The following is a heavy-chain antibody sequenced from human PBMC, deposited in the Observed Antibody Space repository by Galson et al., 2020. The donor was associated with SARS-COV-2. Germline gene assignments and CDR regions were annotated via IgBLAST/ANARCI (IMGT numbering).Heavy chain of an antibody. Sequence: KIGESLKISCKGSGYSFTSFWIGWVRQMPGKGLEWMGIIYPGDSDTRYSPSFQGQVTISADKSISTAYLQWSSLKASDTAMYDCASAAGEWGTYYLDYCGQGTLVAVAS. CDR3: ASAAGEWGTYYLDY. CDR2: IYPGDSDT. D-gene: IGHD3-10*01. J-gene: IGHJ4*02. V-gene: IGHV5-51*01. CDR1: GYSFTSFW.